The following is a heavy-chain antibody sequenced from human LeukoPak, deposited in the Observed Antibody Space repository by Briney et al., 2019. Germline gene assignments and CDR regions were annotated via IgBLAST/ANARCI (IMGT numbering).Heavy chain of an antibody. Sequence: ASVNVSLPACGGTFRRYAISWVGQAGGRGLDWMGGIIPIFGTANYAQKFQGRVTITTDESTSTAYMELSSLRSEDTAVYYCASDYDSSPSGGYWGQGTLVTVSS. D-gene: IGHD6-6*01. CDR3: ASDYDSSPSGGY. J-gene: IGHJ4*02. CDR1: GGTFRRYA. V-gene: IGHV1-69*05. CDR2: IIPIFGTA.